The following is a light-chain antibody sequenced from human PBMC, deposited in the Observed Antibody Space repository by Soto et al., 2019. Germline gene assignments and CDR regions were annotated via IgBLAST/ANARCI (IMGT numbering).Light chain of an antibody. CDR1: ESVGSD. J-gene: IGKJ1*01. Sequence: EIVMTPSPSTLSVSPGERATVSCRASESVGSDLAWYQQKPGQAPRLLIYGASTRATGIPARFSGSGSGTEFTLTISSLQSEDFAVYYCQQYNNWPRTFGQGTKVDIK. V-gene: IGKV3-15*01. CDR3: QQYNNWPRT. CDR2: GAS.